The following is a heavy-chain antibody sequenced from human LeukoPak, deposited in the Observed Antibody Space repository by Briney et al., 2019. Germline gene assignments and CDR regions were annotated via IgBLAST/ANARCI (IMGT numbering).Heavy chain of an antibody. Sequence: GGSLRLSCAASGFTFSSYAMSWVSQAPGKGLEWVSIITGTGGRYYGDSVKGRFILSRDNSKNTVYMQMSSLRAEDTATYYCAKDYCRDGNCPFPFLDSWGQGTLVTVSS. CDR1: GFTFSSYA. CDR2: ITGTGGR. J-gene: IGHJ4*02. D-gene: IGHD2-15*01. CDR3: AKDYCRDGNCPFPFLDS. V-gene: IGHV3-23*01.